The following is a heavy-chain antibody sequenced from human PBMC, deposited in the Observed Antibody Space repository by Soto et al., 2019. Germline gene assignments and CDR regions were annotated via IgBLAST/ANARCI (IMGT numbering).Heavy chain of an antibody. D-gene: IGHD3-10*01. V-gene: IGHV4-31*03. CDR3: VRGVLS. Sequence: QVHLQESGPGLVKASQTLSLTCNVSGGSISRGGYYWTWIRQHPGKGLEWIGNIHHSGSTFYNPSLKSRVSISVDTSKNQFSLKLSSVTAADTAVYFCVRGVLSWGQGTLVTVSS. CDR1: GGSISRGGYY. J-gene: IGHJ1*01. CDR2: IHHSGST.